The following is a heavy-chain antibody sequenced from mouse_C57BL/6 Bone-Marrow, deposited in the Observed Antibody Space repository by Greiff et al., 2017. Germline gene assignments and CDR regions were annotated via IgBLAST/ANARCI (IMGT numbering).Heavy chain of an antibody. CDR3: AIDSSGYPHY. Sequence: DVMLVESGGGLVQPGGSLKLSCAASGFTFSDYYMYWVRQTPEKRLEWVAYISNGGGSTYYPDTVKGRFTISRDNAKNTLYLQMSRLKSEDTAMYYCAIDSSGYPHYWGQGTTLTVSS. CDR2: ISNGGGST. D-gene: IGHD3-2*02. V-gene: IGHV5-12*01. J-gene: IGHJ2*01. CDR1: GFTFSDYY.